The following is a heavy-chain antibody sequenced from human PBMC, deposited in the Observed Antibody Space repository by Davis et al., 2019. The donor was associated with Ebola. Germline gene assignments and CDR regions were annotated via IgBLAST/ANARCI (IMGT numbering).Heavy chain of an antibody. CDR3: ARDYYYGSGSYYNPQFDY. Sequence: GESLKISCAASGFTVSSNYMSWVRQAPGKGLEWVSVIYNGGSTYYADSVKGRFTISRDNSKNTLYLQMNSLRAEDTAVYYCARDYYYGSGSYYNPQFDYWGQGTLVTVSS. CDR1: GFTVSSNY. D-gene: IGHD3-10*01. CDR2: IYNGGST. J-gene: IGHJ4*02. V-gene: IGHV3-53*01.